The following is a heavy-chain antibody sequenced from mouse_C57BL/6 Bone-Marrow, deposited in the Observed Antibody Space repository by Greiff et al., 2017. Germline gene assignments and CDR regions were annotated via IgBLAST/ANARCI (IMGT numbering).Heavy chain of an antibody. D-gene: IGHD2-4*01. CDR1: GYTFTDYY. V-gene: IGHV1-26*01. J-gene: IGHJ3*01. CDR2: INPNNGGT. CDR3: ARGDDYDWSFAY. Sequence: VQLQQSGPELVKPGASVKISCKASGYTFTDYYMNWVKQSHGKSLEWIGDINPNNGGTSYNQKFKGKATLTVDKSSSTAYMELRSLTSEDSAVYYCARGDDYDWSFAYWGQGTLVTVSA.